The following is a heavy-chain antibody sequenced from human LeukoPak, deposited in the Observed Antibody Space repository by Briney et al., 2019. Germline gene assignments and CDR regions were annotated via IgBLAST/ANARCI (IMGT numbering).Heavy chain of an antibody. CDR3: AYRTIRSSTSCPIDY. D-gene: IGHD2-2*01. V-gene: IGHV1-69*05. Sequence: SVKVSCKASGGTFSSYAISWVRQAPGQGLEWMGGIIPIFGTANYAQKFQGRVTITTDESTSTAYMELSSLRSEDTAVYYCAYRTIRSSTSCPIDYWGQGTLVTVSS. CDR2: IIPIFGTA. CDR1: GGTFSSYA. J-gene: IGHJ4*02.